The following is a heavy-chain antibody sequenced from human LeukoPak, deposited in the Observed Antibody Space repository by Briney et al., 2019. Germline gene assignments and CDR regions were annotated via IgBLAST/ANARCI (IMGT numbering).Heavy chain of an antibody. D-gene: IGHD3-16*01. Sequence: PSETLSLTCTVSDHSISSGYYWGWIRQPPGKGLEWIGNIYHSGSSYYNPSLKSRVTMSVDTSKNQFSLKLSSVTAADTALYFCAGFGMSAPNWGQGTLVSVSS. CDR2: IYHSGSS. J-gene: IGHJ4*01. CDR1: DHSISSGYY. CDR3: AGFGMSAPN. V-gene: IGHV4-38-2*02.